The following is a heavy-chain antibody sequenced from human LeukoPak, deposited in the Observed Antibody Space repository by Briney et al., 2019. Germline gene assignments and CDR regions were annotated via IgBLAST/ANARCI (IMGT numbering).Heavy chain of an antibody. J-gene: IGHJ4*02. V-gene: IGHV3-30*18. Sequence: GGSPRLSWAASGFTFSSYGMHWVRQAPGKGLEWVAVISYDGSNKYYADSVKGRFTISRDNSKNTLYLQMNSLRAEDTAVYYCAKARPQNYYFDYWGQGTLVTVSS. CDR1: GFTFSSYG. CDR3: AKARPQNYYFDY. CDR2: ISYDGSNK.